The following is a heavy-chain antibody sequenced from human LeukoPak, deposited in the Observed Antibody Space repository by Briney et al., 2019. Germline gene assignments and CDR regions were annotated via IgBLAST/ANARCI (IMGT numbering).Heavy chain of an antibody. D-gene: IGHD3-16*01. J-gene: IGHJ5*02. Sequence: GGSLRLSCAASGFTFSSYSMNWVRQAPGKGLEWVSSISSSSSYIYYADSVKGRFTISRDNAKNSLYLQMNSLRAEDTAVYYCARGEAFLTSSWYNWFDPWGQGTLVTVSS. CDR2: ISSSSSYI. CDR3: ARGEAFLTSSWYNWFDP. V-gene: IGHV3-21*01. CDR1: GFTFSSYS.